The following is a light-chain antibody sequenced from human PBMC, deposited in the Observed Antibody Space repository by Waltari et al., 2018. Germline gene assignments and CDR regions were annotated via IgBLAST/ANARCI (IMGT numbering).Light chain of an antibody. J-gene: IGKJ1*01. Sequence: DIVMTQSPDSLAVSLGERATINCKSSQSVLYRSKNKNYLTWYQRKPGQPPKLLIYWASTREFGVPDRFSGSGSGTDVTLTISSLQAEDVAVYYCQQYYSTPWTFGQGTKVEIK. V-gene: IGKV4-1*01. CDR1: QSVLYRSKNKNY. CDR2: WAS. CDR3: QQYYSTPWT.